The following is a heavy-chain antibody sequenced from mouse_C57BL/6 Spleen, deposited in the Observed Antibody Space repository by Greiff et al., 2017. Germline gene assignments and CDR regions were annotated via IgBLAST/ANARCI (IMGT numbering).Heavy chain of an antibody. Sequence: VQLQQPGAELVKPGASVKLSCKASGYTFTSYWMHWVKQRPGRGLEWIGRIDPNSGGTKYNEKFKSKATLTVDKPSSTAYLQLSSLTSEDSAVYYWARPTVVAKYYAMDYWGQGTSVTVSS. J-gene: IGHJ4*01. CDR1: GYTFTSYW. CDR2: IDPNSGGT. CDR3: ARPTVVAKYYAMDY. V-gene: IGHV1-72*01. D-gene: IGHD1-1*01.